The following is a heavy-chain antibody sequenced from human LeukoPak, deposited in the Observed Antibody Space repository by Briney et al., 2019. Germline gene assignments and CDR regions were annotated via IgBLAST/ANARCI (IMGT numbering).Heavy chain of an antibody. V-gene: IGHV3-23*01. Sequence: GGSLRLSCAASGFTFSSYAMSWVRQAPGKGLEWVSAISGSGGYTYYADSVKGRFTISRDNSKNTLYLQMSSLRAEETAVYYCAKDTRRVGSTDYWGQGTLVTVSS. CDR2: ISGSGGYT. J-gene: IGHJ4*02. D-gene: IGHD1-26*01. CDR3: AKDTRRVGSTDY. CDR1: GFTFSSYA.